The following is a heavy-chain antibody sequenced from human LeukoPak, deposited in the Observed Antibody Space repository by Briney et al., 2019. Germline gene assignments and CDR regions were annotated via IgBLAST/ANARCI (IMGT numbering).Heavy chain of an antibody. CDR3: AKDLGSSSWSPCEFDP. CDR2: ISGSGGST. J-gene: IGHJ5*02. Sequence: GGSLRLSCAASGVTFSSYAMSWVRRAPGKGLEWVSAISGSGGSTYYADSVKGRFTISRDNSKNTLYLQMTRLRAEDTAVYYCAKDLGSSSWSPCEFDPWGQGTLVTVSS. D-gene: IGHD6-13*01. CDR1: GVTFSSYA. V-gene: IGHV3-23*01.